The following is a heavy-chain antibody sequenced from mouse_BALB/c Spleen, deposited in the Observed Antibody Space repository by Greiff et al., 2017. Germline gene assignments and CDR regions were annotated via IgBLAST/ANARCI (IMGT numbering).Heavy chain of an antibody. CDR3: ARAGDGYWYFDV. J-gene: IGHJ1*01. CDR1: GYTFTSYW. CDR2: INPSTGYT. V-gene: IGHV1-7*01. Sequence: QVQLPQSGAELAKPGASVKMSCKASGYTFTSYWMHWVNQRPGQGLEWIGYINPSTGYTEYNQKFKDKATLTADKSSSTAYMQLSSLTSEDSAVYYCARAGDGYWYFDVWGAGTTVTVAA.